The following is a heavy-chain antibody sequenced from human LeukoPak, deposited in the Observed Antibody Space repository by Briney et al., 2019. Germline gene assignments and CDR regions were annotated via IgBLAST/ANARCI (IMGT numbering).Heavy chain of an antibody. V-gene: IGHV1-69*13. D-gene: IGHD5-18*01. CDR2: IIPIFGTA. J-gene: IGHJ5*02. CDR3: ARSSEWDTTRNNWFDP. Sequence: GASVKVSCKASGGTFSSYAISWVRQAPGQGLEWMGGIIPIFGTANYAQKFQGRVTITADESTSTAYMELSSLRSEDTAVYYCARSSEWDTTRNNWFDPWGQGTLVTVSS. CDR1: GGTFSSYA.